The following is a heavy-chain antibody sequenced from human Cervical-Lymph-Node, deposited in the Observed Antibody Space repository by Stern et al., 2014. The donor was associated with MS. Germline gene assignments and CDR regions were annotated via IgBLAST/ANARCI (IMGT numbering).Heavy chain of an antibody. Sequence: EVQLVESGGGLVQPGGSLRLSCAASGFNVSNYWMHWVRQCPEKGLEWVSRRHRDGSSTSYAASVKGRFIIARDNAKNTLNLQMNSLRAEDTAAYYCVRDTYDMSFLLGWTGGMDVWGQGTTVTVSS. V-gene: IGHV3-74*01. CDR3: VRDTYDMSFLLGWTGGMDV. J-gene: IGHJ6*02. CDR2: RHRDGSST. CDR1: GFNVSNYW. D-gene: IGHD3-3*02.